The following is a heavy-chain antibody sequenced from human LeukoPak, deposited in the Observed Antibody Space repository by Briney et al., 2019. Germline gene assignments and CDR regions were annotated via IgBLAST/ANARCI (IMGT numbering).Heavy chain of an antibody. CDR3: AKKVGLVSAPLYYFDV. D-gene: IGHD5/OR15-5a*01. V-gene: IGHV3-23*01. CDR1: GFTFSSYA. Sequence: GGSLRLSCAASGFTFSSYAMSWVRQAPGKGLEWVSAISGPGGSWDYADSVRGRFTISRDNSKNTLFLQMNSLRAEDTAIYYCAKKVGLVSAPLYYFDVWGQGTLVTVSS. CDR2: ISGPGGSW. J-gene: IGHJ4*02.